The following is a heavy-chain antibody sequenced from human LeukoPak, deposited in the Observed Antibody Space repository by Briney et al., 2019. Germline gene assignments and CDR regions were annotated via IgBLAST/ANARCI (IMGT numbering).Heavy chain of an antibody. J-gene: IGHJ4*02. CDR2: ISGSGGST. V-gene: IGHV3-23*01. CDR3: AKESGITMVRGVLDY. Sequence: GGSLRLSCAASGFTFSSYAMSWVRQAPGEGLEWVSAISGSGGSTYYADSVKGRFTISRDNSKNTLYLQMNSLRAEDMAVYYCAKESGITMVRGVLDYWGQGTLVTVSS. CDR1: GFTFSSYA. D-gene: IGHD3-10*01.